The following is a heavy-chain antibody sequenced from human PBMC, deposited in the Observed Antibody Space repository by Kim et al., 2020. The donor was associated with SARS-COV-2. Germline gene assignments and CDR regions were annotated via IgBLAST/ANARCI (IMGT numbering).Heavy chain of an antibody. CDR2: DAFSGSSA. CDR1: GFSIANYA. Sequence: GGSLRLSCAASGFSIANYAMSWVRQTPGKGLEWVSTDAFSGSSAYYADSVKGRFTISGDNSKNTLYLQMNSLRAEDTAVYYCARRGPMAWGAFDICGQGTLVTVSS. D-gene: IGHD3-10*01. V-gene: IGHV3-23*05. CDR3: ARRGPMAWGAFDI. J-gene: IGHJ3*02.